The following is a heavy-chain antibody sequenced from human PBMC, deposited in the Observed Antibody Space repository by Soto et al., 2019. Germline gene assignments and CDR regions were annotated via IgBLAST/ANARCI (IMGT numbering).Heavy chain of an antibody. J-gene: IGHJ4*02. Sequence: EVQVLESGGGLAQPGGSLRLSCEGSGFTFSSYAMTWVRQAPGKGLEWVSAMSGGGENTYYADSVKGRFTISRDNSMNTLYLQVNSLRVEDTATYYCAKWHTYYYDSRGYAGFDCWGRGTLVTVSS. CDR3: AKWHTYYYDSRGYAGFDC. CDR2: MSGGGENT. D-gene: IGHD3-22*01. V-gene: IGHV3-23*01. CDR1: GFTFSSYA.